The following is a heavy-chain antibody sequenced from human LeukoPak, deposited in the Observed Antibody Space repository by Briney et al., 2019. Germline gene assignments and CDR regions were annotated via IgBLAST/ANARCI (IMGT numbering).Heavy chain of an antibody. CDR3: ARGNDQSDCSSTSCYGEAFDI. Sequence: SETLSLTCAVYGGSFSGYYWSWIRQPPGKGLEWIGEINHSGSTNYNPSLKSRVTISVDTSKNQFSLKLSSVTAADTAVYYCARGNDQSDCSSTSCYGEAFDIWGQGTMVTVSS. CDR1: GGSFSGYY. J-gene: IGHJ3*02. CDR2: INHSGST. V-gene: IGHV4-34*01. D-gene: IGHD2-2*01.